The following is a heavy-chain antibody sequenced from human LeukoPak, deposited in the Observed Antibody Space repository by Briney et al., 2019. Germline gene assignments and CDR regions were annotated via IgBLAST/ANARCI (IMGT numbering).Heavy chain of an antibody. J-gene: IGHJ4*02. D-gene: IGHD3-9*01. CDR3: ARVGGGNYDILTGYYADY. V-gene: IGHV3-23*01. CDR2: ISGSGGST. CDR1: GFTFSSFG. Sequence: PGGSLRLSCAASGFTFSSFGMSWVRQAPGKGLEWVSAISGSGGSTYYADSVKGRFTISRDNAKNSLYLQMNSLRAEDTAVYYCARVGGGNYDILTGYYADYWGQGTLVTVSS.